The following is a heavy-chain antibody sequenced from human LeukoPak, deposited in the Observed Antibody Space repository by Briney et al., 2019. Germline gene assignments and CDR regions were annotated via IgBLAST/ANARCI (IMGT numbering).Heavy chain of an antibody. Sequence: ASVTVSFKASGYTFTSYYMHWVRQAAGQGGEWVGVINPSGGSTSYAQKFQGRVTMTRDISTSIVYMELSSLRSEDTAVYYCARERMGYCSSTSCQTLAFDPWGQRTLVTVSS. V-gene: IGHV1-46*01. J-gene: IGHJ5*02. D-gene: IGHD2-2*01. CDR3: ARERMGYCSSTSCQTLAFDP. CDR1: GYTFTSYY. CDR2: INPSGGST.